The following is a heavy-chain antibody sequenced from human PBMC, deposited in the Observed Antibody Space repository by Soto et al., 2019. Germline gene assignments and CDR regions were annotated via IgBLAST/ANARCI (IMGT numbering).Heavy chain of an antibody. CDR2: INTNGDTA. J-gene: IGHJ4*02. CDR1: GFTFSTYA. Sequence: EVQLLESGGDLVQPGGSLRLSCAASGFTFSTYAMSWVRQAPGKGLDWVSTINTNGDTAYYSASVKGRFTISRDNSKDTLFLQMNSLRAEDTALYFCVLTDRFTGSYWGQGTLVTVSS. V-gene: IGHV3-23*01. CDR3: VLTDRFTGSY. D-gene: IGHD1-26*01.